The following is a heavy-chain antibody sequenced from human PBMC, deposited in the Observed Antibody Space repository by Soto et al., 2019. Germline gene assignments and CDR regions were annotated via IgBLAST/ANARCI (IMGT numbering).Heavy chain of an antibody. V-gene: IGHV3-66*01. CDR2: IYSGGST. Sequence: GGSLRLSCAASGFTVSSNYMSWVRQAPGKGLEWVSVIYSGGSTYYADSVKGRFTISRDNSKNTLYLQMNSLRAEDTAVYYCARVLYGSGSWDYSYYMDVWGKGTTVTVSS. J-gene: IGHJ6*03. CDR3: ARVLYGSGSWDYSYYMDV. CDR1: GFTVSSNY. D-gene: IGHD3-10*01.